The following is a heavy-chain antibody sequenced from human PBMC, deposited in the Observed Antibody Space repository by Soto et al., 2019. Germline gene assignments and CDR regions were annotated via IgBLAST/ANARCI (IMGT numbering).Heavy chain of an antibody. J-gene: IGHJ4*02. D-gene: IGHD2-2*01. CDR2: IKQDGSEK. V-gene: IGHV3-7*01. CDR1: GFTFSSYW. CDR3: ARGEVVPAAIYFDY. Sequence: PGGSLRLSCAASGFTFSSYWMSWVRQAPGKGLEWAANIKQDGSEKYYVDSVKGRFTISRDNAKNSLYLQMNSLRAEDTAMYYCARGEVVPAAIYFDYWGQGTLVTVSS.